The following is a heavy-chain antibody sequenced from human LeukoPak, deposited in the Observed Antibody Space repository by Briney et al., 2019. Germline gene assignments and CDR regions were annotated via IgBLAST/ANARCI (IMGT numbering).Heavy chain of an antibody. V-gene: IGHV3-30-3*01. CDR3: ARAADCSGGSCYPQVAFDI. J-gene: IGHJ3*02. CDR1: GFTHNSYA. CDR2: ISYDGSNK. D-gene: IGHD2-15*01. Sequence: GGPLRLSCAASGFTHNSYAMHCLRQAPGKALERVADISYDGSNKYYADPVKGRFTISIDNSKNTLYLQMNSLRAEDTAVYYCARAADCSGGSCYPQVAFDIWGQGTMVTVSS.